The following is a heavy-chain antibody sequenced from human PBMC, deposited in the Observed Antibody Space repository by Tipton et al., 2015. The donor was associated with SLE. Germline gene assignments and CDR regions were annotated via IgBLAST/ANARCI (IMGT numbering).Heavy chain of an antibody. Sequence: TLSLTCAVYGGSFSGYYWSWIRQPPGKGLEWIGEINPSGNTNYNPSLKSRVTISVDTSKNQFSLKLNSVTAADTAVYYCARGSVLYSSSWCFFCCYMDLWGKGTPVPISS. V-gene: IGHV4-34*01. CDR2: INPSGNT. D-gene: IGHD6-13*01. J-gene: IGHJ6*03. CDR3: ARGSVLYSSSWCFFCCYMDL. CDR1: GGSFSGYY.